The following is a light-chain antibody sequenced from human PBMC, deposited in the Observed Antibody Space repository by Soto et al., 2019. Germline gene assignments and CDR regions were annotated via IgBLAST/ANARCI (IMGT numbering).Light chain of an antibody. V-gene: IGKV1-39*01. CDR2: AAS. Sequence: DIQITHSAFSLSASIGCRFTITFRSSQSISSYLNWYQQKPGKAPKLLIYAASSLQSGVPSRFSGSGSGTDFTLTISSLQPEDFATYYCQQSYSTPPVTVGGGTKVDI. CDR1: QSISSY. J-gene: IGKJ4*01. CDR3: QQSYSTPPVT.